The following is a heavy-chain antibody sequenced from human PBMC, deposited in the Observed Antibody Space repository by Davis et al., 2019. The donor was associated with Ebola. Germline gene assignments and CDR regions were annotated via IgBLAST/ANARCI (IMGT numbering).Heavy chain of an antibody. CDR2: IRSKANSYAT. V-gene: IGHV3-73*01. CDR3: TGSGEVDY. CDR1: GFTFSSYG. J-gene: IGHJ4*02. Sequence: GESLKISCAASGFTFSSYGMHWVRQASGKGLEWVSRIRSKANSYATAYAASVKGRFTISRDDSKNTAYLQMNSLKTEDTAVYYCTGSGEVDYWGQGTLVTVSS. D-gene: IGHD3-10*01.